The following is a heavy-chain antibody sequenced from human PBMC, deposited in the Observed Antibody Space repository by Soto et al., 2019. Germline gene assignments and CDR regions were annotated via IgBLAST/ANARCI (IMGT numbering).Heavy chain of an antibody. CDR1: GFTFSSYG. V-gene: IGHV3-30*03. J-gene: IGHJ4*02. CDR3: ARGGVVTAIDY. Sequence: GGSLRLSCAASGFTFSSYGMHWVRQAPGKGLEWVAVISYDGSNKYYADSVKGRFTISRDNSKNTLYLQMNSLRAEDTAVYYCARGGVVTAIDYWGQGTLVTVSS. CDR2: ISYDGSNK. D-gene: IGHD2-21*02.